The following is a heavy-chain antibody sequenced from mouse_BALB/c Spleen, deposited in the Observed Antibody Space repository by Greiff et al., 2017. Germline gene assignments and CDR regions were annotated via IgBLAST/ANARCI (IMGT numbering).Heavy chain of an antibody. V-gene: IGHV2-9*02. CDR3: ARDLDYYGSSLDY. Sequence: VQLQESGPDLVAPSQSLSITCTVSGFSLTSYGVHWVRQPPGKGLEWLGVIWAGGSTNYNSALMSRLSISKDNSKSQVFLKMNSLQTDDTAMYYCARDLDYYGSSLDYWGQGTTLTVSS. CDR2: IWAGGST. CDR1: GFSLTSYG. D-gene: IGHD1-1*01. J-gene: IGHJ2*01.